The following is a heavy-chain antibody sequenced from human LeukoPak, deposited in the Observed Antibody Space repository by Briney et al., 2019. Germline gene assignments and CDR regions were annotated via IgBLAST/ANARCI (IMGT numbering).Heavy chain of an antibody. CDR3: ARDPYYYDSSGYYGEGFDY. V-gene: IGHV3-48*03. CDR2: ISSSGSTI. D-gene: IGHD3-22*01. CDR1: GFTFSSYE. J-gene: IGHJ4*02. Sequence: GGSLRLSCAASGFTFSSYEMNWVRQAPGKGLEWVSYISSSGSTIYYADSVKGRFTISRDNAKNSLYLQMNSLRAEDTAVYYCARDPYYYDSSGYYGEGFDYWGQGTLVTVSS.